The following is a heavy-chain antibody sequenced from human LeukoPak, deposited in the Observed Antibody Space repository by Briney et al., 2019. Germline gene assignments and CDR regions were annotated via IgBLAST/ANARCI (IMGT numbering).Heavy chain of an antibody. Sequence: PGGSLRLSCAASGFTFSSYEMNWVRQAPGRGLEWVSCIGGSGSTVFYADSVKGRFTISRDNAKRSLYLQMNSLRAEDTAVYYCARGGSWYGYWGQGTLVTVSS. CDR2: IGGSGSTV. V-gene: IGHV3-48*03. CDR3: ARGGSWYGY. CDR1: GFTFSSYE. D-gene: IGHD6-13*01. J-gene: IGHJ4*02.